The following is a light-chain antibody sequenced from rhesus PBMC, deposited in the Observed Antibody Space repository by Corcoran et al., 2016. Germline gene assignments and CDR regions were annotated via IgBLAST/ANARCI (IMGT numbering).Light chain of an antibody. CDR1: QGISVY. J-gene: IGKJ4*01. CDR3: LQGYSTPLT. V-gene: IGKV1-36*02. CDR2: AAS. Sequence: DIQMTQSPSSLSASVGDRVTITCLASQGISVYFSWHQQEPGKAPKRLIYAASSLERGVPSRFSGSGSGTEFTLTISRLQPEDFAAYYCLQGYSTPLTFGGGNKVELK.